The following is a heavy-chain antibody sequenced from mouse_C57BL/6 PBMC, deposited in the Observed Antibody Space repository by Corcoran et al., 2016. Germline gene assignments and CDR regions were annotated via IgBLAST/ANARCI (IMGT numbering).Heavy chain of an antibody. CDR3: ARRDDYPKYYFDY. J-gene: IGHJ2*01. CDR2: IYPGDGDT. Sequence: QVQLQQSGAELVKPGASVKISCKASGYAFSSSWMNWVKQRPGKGLEWIGQIYPGDGDTNYNGKFKGKATLTADKSSSTAYMQLSSLTSEDSAVYFCARRDDYPKYYFDYWGQGTTLTVSS. CDR1: GYAFSSSW. D-gene: IGHD2-4*01. V-gene: IGHV1-80*01.